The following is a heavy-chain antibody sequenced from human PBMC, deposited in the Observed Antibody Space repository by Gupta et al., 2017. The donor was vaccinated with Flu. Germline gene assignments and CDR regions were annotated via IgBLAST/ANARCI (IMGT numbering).Heavy chain of an antibody. D-gene: IGHD2-2*01. Sequence: WIRQPPGKGLEWIGEINHSGSTNYNPSLKSRVTISVDTSKNQFSLKLSSVTAADTAVYYCARGRPRYCSSTSCYSSWFDPWGQGTLVTVSS. CDR3: ARGRPRYCSSTSCYSSWFDP. J-gene: IGHJ5*02. CDR2: INHSGST. V-gene: IGHV4-34*01.